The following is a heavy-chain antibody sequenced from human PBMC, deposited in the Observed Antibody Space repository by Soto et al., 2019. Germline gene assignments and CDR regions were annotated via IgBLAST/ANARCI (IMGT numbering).Heavy chain of an antibody. CDR1: GDSVSSNSSA. J-gene: IGHJ4*02. V-gene: IGHV6-1*01. CDR3: VCSGWHGDWYFDY. CDR2: TYYRSKWYN. Sequence: PSQPLPLPGASSGDSVSSNSSACNFIRQSPSRGLEWLGRTYYRSKWYNDYAVSVKSRITINPDTSKNQFSLQLNSVTPEDTAVYYCVCSGWHGDWYFDYWGQGTLVTFSS. D-gene: IGHD6-19*01.